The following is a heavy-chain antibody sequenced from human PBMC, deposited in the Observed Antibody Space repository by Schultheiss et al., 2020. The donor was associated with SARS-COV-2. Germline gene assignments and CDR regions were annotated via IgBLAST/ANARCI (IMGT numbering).Heavy chain of an antibody. CDR3: ANGGEPKLYYFDY. V-gene: IGHV3-23*01. CDR2: ISGSGGST. CDR1: GFTVSSNY. J-gene: IGHJ4*02. Sequence: GGSLRLSCAASGFTVSSNYMSWVRQAPGKGLEWVSAISGSGGSTYYADSVKGRFTISRDNSKNTLYLQMNSLRAEDTAVYYCANGGEPKLYYFDYWGQGTLVTVSS. D-gene: IGHD1-1*01.